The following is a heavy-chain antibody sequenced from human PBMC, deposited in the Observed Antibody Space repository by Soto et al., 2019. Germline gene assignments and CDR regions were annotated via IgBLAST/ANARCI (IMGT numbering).Heavy chain of an antibody. V-gene: IGHV4-59*01. J-gene: IGHJ4*02. CDR2: IYYSGST. CDR3: ARDRGGYFDS. CDR1: GCSISSYY. D-gene: IGHD3-16*01. Sequence: XETLSLTSTVAGCSISSYYWSWIRQPLGKGLEWIGYIYYSGSTNYNPSLKSRVTISVDTSKNQFSLKLSSVTAADTAVYYCARDRGGYFDSWGQGPLVTVSS.